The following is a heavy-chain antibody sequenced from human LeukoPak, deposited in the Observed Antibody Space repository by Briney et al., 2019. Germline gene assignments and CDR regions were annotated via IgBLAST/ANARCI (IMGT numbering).Heavy chain of an antibody. J-gene: IGHJ6*03. D-gene: IGHD5-12*01. CDR2: ISSISSSYI. Sequence: PGGSLRLSCAASGFTFNNYNMNWVRQAPGKGLEWVSSISSISSSYIYYADSVKGRFTISRDNARNSLYLQMNSLRAEDTAVYYCAREHSGYDFPGRDYYYMDVWGKGATVTIPS. CDR3: AREHSGYDFPGRDYYYMDV. V-gene: IGHV3-21*01. CDR1: GFTFNNYN.